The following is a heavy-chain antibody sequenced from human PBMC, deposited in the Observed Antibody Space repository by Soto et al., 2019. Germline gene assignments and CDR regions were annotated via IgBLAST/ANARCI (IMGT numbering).Heavy chain of an antibody. J-gene: IGHJ2*01. Sequence: QLQLQESGPGLVKPSETLSLTCTVSGGSISSSSDYWGWIRQPPGKGLEWIGSIYYSGSTYHNPSLKRRVTMSVDTSKNQLSLKLRFVTAADTAVYYCARRIAVAGGHWYFDLWGRGTLVTVSS. CDR1: GGSISSSSDY. D-gene: IGHD6-19*01. CDR2: IYYSGST. V-gene: IGHV4-39*01. CDR3: ARRIAVAGGHWYFDL.